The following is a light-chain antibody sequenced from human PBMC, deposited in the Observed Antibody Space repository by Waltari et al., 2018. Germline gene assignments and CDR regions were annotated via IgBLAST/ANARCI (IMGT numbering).Light chain of an antibody. Sequence: QMTQSPPSLSASVGDRVSITCQASEDISDYLIWYQQKPGESPKLLIYDASKLQRGVPSRFSGSGSGTHFTLTISSLQPEDVATYYSQQCDIVPQTFGPGTKVQI. CDR3: QQCDIVPQT. J-gene: IGKJ3*01. CDR1: EDISDY. V-gene: IGKV1-33*01. CDR2: DAS.